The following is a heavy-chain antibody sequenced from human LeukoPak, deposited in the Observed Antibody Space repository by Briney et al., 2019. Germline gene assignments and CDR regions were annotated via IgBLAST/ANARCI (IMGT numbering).Heavy chain of an antibody. CDR1: EFTFSNYW. Sequence: GGSLRLSCAASEFTFSNYWMSWVRQAPGKGLEWVANIDQDGSAKYYVDSMKGRFTISRDNAKNSLYLQMNSLRAEDTAVYYCAKDMYYYDSSGYFFDYWGQGTLVTVSS. J-gene: IGHJ4*02. CDR2: IDQDGSAK. V-gene: IGHV3-7*01. D-gene: IGHD3-22*01. CDR3: AKDMYYYDSSGYFFDY.